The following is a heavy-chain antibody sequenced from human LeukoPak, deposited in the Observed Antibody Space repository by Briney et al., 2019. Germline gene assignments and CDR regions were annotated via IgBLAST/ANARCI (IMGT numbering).Heavy chain of an antibody. Sequence: GGSLRLSCAASGFTFSSYAMSWVRQAPGKGLEWVSAISGSGGSTYYADSVKGRFTISRDNSKNSLYLQMNSLRDEDTAVYYCARAQTTVKMVDYWGQGTLVTVSS. D-gene: IGHD4-17*01. J-gene: IGHJ4*02. CDR1: GFTFSSYA. CDR3: ARAQTTVKMVDY. V-gene: IGHV3-23*01. CDR2: ISGSGGST.